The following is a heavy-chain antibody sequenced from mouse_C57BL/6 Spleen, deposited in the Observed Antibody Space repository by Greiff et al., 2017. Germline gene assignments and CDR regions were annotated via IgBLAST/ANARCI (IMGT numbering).Heavy chain of an antibody. J-gene: IGHJ2*01. D-gene: IGHD2-3*01. V-gene: IGHV1-39*01. CDR3: AREAGWLPRGYFDY. CDR1: GYSFTDYN. Sequence: VQLQQSGPELVKPGASVKISCKASGYSFTDYNMNWVKQSNGKSLEWIGVINPNYGTTSYNQKFKGKATLTVDQSSSTAYMQLKSLTSEDSAVYYCAREAGWLPRGYFDYWGQGTTLTVSS. CDR2: INPNYGTT.